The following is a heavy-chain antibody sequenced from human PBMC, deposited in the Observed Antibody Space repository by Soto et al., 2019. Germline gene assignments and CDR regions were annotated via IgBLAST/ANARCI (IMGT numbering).Heavy chain of an antibody. V-gene: IGHV4-59*08. CDR3: ARHVPYCSDSSHCAYGLDV. CDR2: IYYSGTT. J-gene: IGHJ6*02. Sequence: QVQLQESGPGLVRPSETLSLICTVSGGSISSYYWSWIRQPPGKGLEWIGYIYYSGTTRYNPSLKGRVPVSVDTSMDQFPLKLSSLTAADTGVYHCARHVPYCSDSSHCAYGLDVWGQGTKVTVSS. CDR1: GGSISSYY. D-gene: IGHD2-15*01.